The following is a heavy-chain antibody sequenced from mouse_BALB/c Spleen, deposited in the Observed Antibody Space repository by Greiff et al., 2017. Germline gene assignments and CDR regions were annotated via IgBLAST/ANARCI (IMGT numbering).Heavy chain of an antibody. D-gene: IGHD1-1*01. CDR1: GYTFTSYV. J-gene: IGHJ3*01. CDR3: ARDYYGSSYGFAY. CDR2: INPYNDGT. Sequence: VQLKQSGPELVKPGASVKMSCKASGYTFTSYVMHWVKQKPGQGLEWIGYINPYNDGTKYNEKFKGKATLTSDKSSSTAYMELSSLTSEDSAVYYCARDYYGSSYGFAYWGQGTLVTVSA. V-gene: IGHV1-14*01.